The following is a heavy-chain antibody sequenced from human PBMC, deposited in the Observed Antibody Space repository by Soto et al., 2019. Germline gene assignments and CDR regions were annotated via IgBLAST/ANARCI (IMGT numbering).Heavy chain of an antibody. CDR2: MNPNSGNT. CDR1: GYTFTSYD. CDR3: ARHRFDPSTLWSGYYTHYYYYMDV. D-gene: IGHD3-3*01. J-gene: IGHJ6*03. Sequence: ASVKVSCKASGYTFTSYDINWVRQATGQGLEWMGWMNPNSGNTGYAQKFQGRVTMTRNTSISTAYMELSSLRSEDTAMYYCARHRFDPSTLWSGYYTHYYYYMDVWGKGTTVTVSS. V-gene: IGHV1-8*01.